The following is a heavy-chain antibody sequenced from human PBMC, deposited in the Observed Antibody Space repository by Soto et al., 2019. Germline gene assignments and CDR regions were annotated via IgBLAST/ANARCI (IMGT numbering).Heavy chain of an antibody. CDR1: GGSISSYY. CDR2: VHHSWGS. D-gene: IGHD3-10*01. J-gene: IGHJ6*02. Sequence: QVQLQESGPGLVKPSETLSLSCTVSGGSISSYYWSWFRRSPGKRMEWIGYVHHSWGSSYNPSLRSRVAISLDTSKSQFSLKVTSVTATDTAVYYCARQGFGPLHGLVDVWGQGTRVTVSS. V-gene: IGHV4-59*08. CDR3: ARQGFGPLHGLVDV.